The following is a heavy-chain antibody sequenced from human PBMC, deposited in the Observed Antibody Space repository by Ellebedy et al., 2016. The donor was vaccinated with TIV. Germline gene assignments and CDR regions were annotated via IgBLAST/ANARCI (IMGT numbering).Heavy chain of an antibody. D-gene: IGHD3-22*01. CDR1: GYTFTNYG. J-gene: IGHJ3*02. CDR2: IIPIPGTT. Sequence: SVKVSCXASGYTFTNYGINWVRQAPGQGLEWMGRIIPIPGTTSYAQRFQSRVTIIADRLTSTLYMELSRLRPEDTAVYYCARRLDLGHRSGYYRGDVFDIWGQGTMVTVSS. CDR3: ARRLDLGHRSGYYRGDVFDI. V-gene: IGHV1-69*04.